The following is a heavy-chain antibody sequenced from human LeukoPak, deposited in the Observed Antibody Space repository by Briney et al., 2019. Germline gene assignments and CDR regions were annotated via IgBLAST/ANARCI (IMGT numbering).Heavy chain of an antibody. CDR1: GSSFRNYA. V-gene: IGHV3-23*01. CDR3: GIDPDGDYIGAFDF. Sequence: WGSLRLSCVASGSSFRNYAMTWVRQAPAKGLEWVSSITVSGTTTRYSDSVKGRFTISRDNSVGTLYLQLNSRSAADTAVYYCGIDPDGDYIGAFDFWGQGTKVTASS. J-gene: IGHJ3*01. D-gene: IGHD4-17*01. CDR2: ITVSGTTT.